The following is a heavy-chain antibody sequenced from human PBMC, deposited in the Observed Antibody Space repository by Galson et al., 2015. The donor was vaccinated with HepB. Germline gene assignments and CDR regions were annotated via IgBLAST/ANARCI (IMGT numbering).Heavy chain of an antibody. CDR1: GDSIGRSNSY. D-gene: IGHD3-10*01. CDR2: VNYVGNT. Sequence: ETLSLTCTVSGDSIGRSNSYWGWIRQPPGKGLEWIGDVNYVGNTDYNPSLKSRVTISVDMSKNQFYLKVTSLTAADTAVYYCARGRRLFRGTIVAFDPWGQGTLVTVSS. CDR3: ARGRRLFRGTIVAFDP. V-gene: IGHV4-39*07. J-gene: IGHJ5*02.